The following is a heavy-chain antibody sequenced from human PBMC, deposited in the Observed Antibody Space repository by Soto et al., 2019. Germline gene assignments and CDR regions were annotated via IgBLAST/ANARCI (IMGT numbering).Heavy chain of an antibody. CDR1: AYTFTGYY. CDR3: ARERYQVISDGMDV. V-gene: IGHV1-2*02. Sequence: ASVKVSCKASAYTFTGYYVHWVLEAPGQGLEWMGWINPETGGTSYAQKFQGRVTLSRDTSINTAYLELSRLRFDDAAVYFCARERYQVISDGMDVWGQGTTVTVSS. J-gene: IGHJ6*02. D-gene: IGHD2-2*01. CDR2: INPETGGT.